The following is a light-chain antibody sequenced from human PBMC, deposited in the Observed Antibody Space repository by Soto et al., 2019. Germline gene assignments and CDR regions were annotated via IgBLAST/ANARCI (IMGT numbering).Light chain of an antibody. CDR1: QSVSSNF. CDR2: GAS. V-gene: IGKV3-20*01. J-gene: IGKJ4*01. Sequence: EIVLTQSPGTLSLSPGERATLSCRASQSVSSNFLAWYQQKPGQAPRLLIYGASNRATGIPDKFNGSGSGTDFTLTISRLEPEDFAVYYCQQFSSYPLTFGGGTKVDIK. CDR3: QQFSSYPLT.